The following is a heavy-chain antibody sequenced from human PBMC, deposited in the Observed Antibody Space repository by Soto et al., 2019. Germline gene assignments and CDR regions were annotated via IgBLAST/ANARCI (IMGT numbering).Heavy chain of an antibody. D-gene: IGHD3-16*01. Sequence: SETLSLTCTVSGGSISSSSYYWGWIRQPPGKGREWIGSIYYSGSTYYNPSLKSRVTISVDTSKNQFSLKLSSVTAADTAVYYCASAPRGEGSFDYWGQGTLVTVSS. J-gene: IGHJ4*02. V-gene: IGHV4-39*01. CDR2: IYYSGST. CDR1: GGSISSSSYY. CDR3: ASAPRGEGSFDY.